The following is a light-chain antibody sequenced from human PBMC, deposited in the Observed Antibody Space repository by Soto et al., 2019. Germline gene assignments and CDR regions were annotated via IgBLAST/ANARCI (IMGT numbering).Light chain of an antibody. CDR3: QTGGSGGVA. J-gene: IGLJ2*01. Sequence: QSVLTQSPSASASLGASVKLTCTLSSGHSSYAFAWHQQQPENGPRYLMKFNRDGSHSKGDGIPDRFSGSSSGAERDLTIYCCATGDEADYYCQTGGSGGVAFGGGT. CDR2: FNRDGSH. CDR1: SGHSSYA. V-gene: IGLV4-69*01.